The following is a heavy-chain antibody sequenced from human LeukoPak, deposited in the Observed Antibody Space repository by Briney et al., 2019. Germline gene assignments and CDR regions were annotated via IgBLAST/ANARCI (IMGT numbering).Heavy chain of an antibody. CDR2: IYYSGST. CDR1: GVSISSGGYY. J-gene: IGHJ4*02. V-gene: IGHV4-31*03. Sequence: PSETLSLTCTVSGVSISSGGYYWSWIRQHPGKGLEWIGYIYYSGSTYYNPSLKSRVTISVDTAGNQFSLWLSSVTAADTAVYYCARKISYISVFDYWGQGTLVTVSS. CDR3: ARKISYISVFDY. D-gene: IGHD1-14*01.